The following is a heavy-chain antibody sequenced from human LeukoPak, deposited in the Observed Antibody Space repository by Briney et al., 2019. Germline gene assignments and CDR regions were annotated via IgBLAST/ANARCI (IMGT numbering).Heavy chain of an antibody. CDR3: ASPSSYGDYYFGY. J-gene: IGHJ4*02. V-gene: IGHV3-21*01. CDR1: GFSFSAYG. Sequence: PGGSLRLTCAASGFSFSAYGMNWVRQGLGKGLEWVSCISRSGDYIYYADSVKGRFTISRDNAENSVYLQMNSLRAEDTAIYYCASPSSYGDYYFGYWGQGTLVTVSS. D-gene: IGHD4-17*01. CDR2: ISRSGDYI.